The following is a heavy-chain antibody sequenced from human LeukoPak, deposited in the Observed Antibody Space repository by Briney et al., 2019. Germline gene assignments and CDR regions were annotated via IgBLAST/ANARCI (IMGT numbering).Heavy chain of an antibody. CDR3: AREMIGEYCSSTSCPGYYYYGMDV. V-gene: IGHV3-66*01. CDR2: IYSGGST. J-gene: IGHJ6*02. CDR1: GFTFSSNY. D-gene: IGHD2-2*01. Sequence: GGSLRLSCAASGFTFSSNYMSWVRQAPGKGLEWVSVIYSGGSTYYADSVKGRFTISRDNSKNTLYLQMNSLRAEDTAVYYCAREMIGEYCSSTSCPGYYYYGMDVWGQGTTVTVSS.